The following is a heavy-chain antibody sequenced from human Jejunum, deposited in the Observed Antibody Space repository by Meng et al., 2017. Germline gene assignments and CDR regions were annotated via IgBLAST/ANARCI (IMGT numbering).Heavy chain of an antibody. V-gene: IGHV3-21*06. D-gene: IGHD1-26*01. Sequence: GESLKISCAASGFTFSDYAVSWVRQAPGKGLEWISSISSRDIYIYYADSVKGRFTISRDKVKNSLSLQMNSLKPEDTAVYYCAREVGPYQYYYGLNVWGQGTTVTVSS. J-gene: IGHJ6*02. CDR3: AREVGPYQYYYGLNV. CDR2: ISSRDIYI. CDR1: GFTFSDYA.